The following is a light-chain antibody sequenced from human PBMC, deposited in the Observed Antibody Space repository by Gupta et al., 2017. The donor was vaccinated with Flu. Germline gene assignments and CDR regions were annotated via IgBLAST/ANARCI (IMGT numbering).Light chain of an antibody. Sequence: DIQLTQSPSSLSASLGDRVTITCRASQKISSYLNWYQQEPGKAPKLLIYSVSELQSAVPPRFSSSSCSGALTFTIISMLPPDYATFYCRHSDRAAYTFGQGTKLEIK. CDR2: SVS. J-gene: IGKJ2*01. CDR3: RHSDRAAYT. V-gene: IGKV1-39*01. CDR1: QKISSY.